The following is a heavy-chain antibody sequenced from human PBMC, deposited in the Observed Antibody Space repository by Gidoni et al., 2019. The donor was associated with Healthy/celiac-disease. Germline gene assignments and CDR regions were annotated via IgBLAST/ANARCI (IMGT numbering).Heavy chain of an antibody. CDR3: AREWDYDSSGYPYLDY. D-gene: IGHD3-22*01. V-gene: IGHV3-30-3*01. J-gene: IGHJ4*02. Sequence: QVQLVESGGGVVQPGRSLRLPCAASGFTFSSYAMHWVRQAPGKGLEWVAVISYDGSNKYYADSVKGRFTISRDNSKNTLYLQMNSLRAEDTAVYYCAREWDYDSSGYPYLDYWGQGTLVTVSS. CDR2: ISYDGSNK. CDR1: GFTFSSYA.